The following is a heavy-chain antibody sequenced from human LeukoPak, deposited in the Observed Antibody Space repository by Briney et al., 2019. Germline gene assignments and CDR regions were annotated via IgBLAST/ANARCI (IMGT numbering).Heavy chain of an antibody. CDR3: ASVVVVAAIYDAFDI. CDR2: ISYDGSNK. V-gene: IGHV3-30-3*01. D-gene: IGHD2-15*01. J-gene: IGHJ3*02. Sequence: GGSLRLSCAASGFTFSSYAMHWVRQAPGKGLEWVAVISYDGSNKYYADSVKGRFTISRDNSKNTLYLQMNGLRAEDTAVYYCASVVVVAAIYDAFDIWGQGTMVTVSS. CDR1: GFTFSSYA.